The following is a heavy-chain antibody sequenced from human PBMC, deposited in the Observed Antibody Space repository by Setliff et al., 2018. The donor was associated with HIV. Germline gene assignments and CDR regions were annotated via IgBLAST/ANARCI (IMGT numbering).Heavy chain of an antibody. CDR2: IFYSGST. Sequence: LSLTRTVSGGSVTDISYYWAWIRQPPGKGLQWVGTIFYSGSTYYNPSLKSRVTISVDTSKNQFSLRLNSVTAADTAVYYCVRDAGDSYLKGFWYFDLWGRGTLVTVSS. J-gene: IGHJ2*01. D-gene: IGHD1-26*01. CDR3: VRDAGDSYLKGFWYFDL. V-gene: IGHV4-39*07. CDR1: GGSVTDISYY.